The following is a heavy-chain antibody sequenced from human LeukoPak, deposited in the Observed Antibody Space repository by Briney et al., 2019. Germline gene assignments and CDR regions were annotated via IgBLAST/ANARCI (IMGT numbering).Heavy chain of an antibody. CDR3: AACGGGCYFDWFDP. Sequence: GASVKVSCKASGYTFTSYGISWVRQAPGQGLEWMGWISAYNGNTNYAQKLQGRVTMTTDTSTSTAYMELRSLRSDDTAVYYCAACGGGCYFDWFDPWGQGTLVTVSS. V-gene: IGHV1-18*01. J-gene: IGHJ5*02. CDR2: ISAYNGNT. CDR1: GYTFTSYG. D-gene: IGHD2-21*02.